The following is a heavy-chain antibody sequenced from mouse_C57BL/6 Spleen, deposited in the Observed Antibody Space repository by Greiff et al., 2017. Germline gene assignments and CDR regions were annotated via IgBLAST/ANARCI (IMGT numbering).Heavy chain of an antibody. CDR2: INPSSGYT. J-gene: IGHJ3*01. D-gene: IGHD2-4*01. CDR3: ARSDPVYYDYDGGFAY. CDR1: GYTFTSYT. Sequence: VQVVESGAELARPGASVKMSCKASGYTFTSYTMHWVKQRPGQGLEWIGYINPSSGYTKYNQKFKDKATLTADKSSSTAYMQLSSLTSEDSAVYYCARSDPVYYDYDGGFAYWGQGTLVTVSA. V-gene: IGHV1-4*01.